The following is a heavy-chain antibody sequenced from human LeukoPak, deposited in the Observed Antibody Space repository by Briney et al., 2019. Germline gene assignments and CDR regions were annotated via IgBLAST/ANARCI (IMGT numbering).Heavy chain of an antibody. CDR1: GFTFSSYE. V-gene: IGHV3-48*03. CDR3: ARGLVSTLDV. CDR2: ISSSGSTI. D-gene: IGHD1-14*01. Sequence: GGSLRLSCAASGFTFSSYEMNWVRQAPGKGLEWVSYISSSGSTIYYADSVKGRFTISRDNAKNSLYLQMNSLRAEDTAVYYCARGLVSTLDVWGQGTTVTVSS. J-gene: IGHJ6*02.